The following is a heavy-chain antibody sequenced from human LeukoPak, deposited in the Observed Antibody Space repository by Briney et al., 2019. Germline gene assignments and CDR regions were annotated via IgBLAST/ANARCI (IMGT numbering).Heavy chain of an antibody. CDR1: GFTFSSYG. CDR2: IWYDGSNK. V-gene: IGHV3-33*01. D-gene: IGHD6-13*01. Sequence: PGGSLRLSCAASGFTFSSYGMHWVRQAPGKGLEWVAVIWYDGSNKYYADSVKGRFTISRDNSKDTLYLQMNSLRAEDTAVYYCARDSSSWVYYYYYGMDVWGQGTTVTVSS. J-gene: IGHJ6*02. CDR3: ARDSSSWVYYYYYGMDV.